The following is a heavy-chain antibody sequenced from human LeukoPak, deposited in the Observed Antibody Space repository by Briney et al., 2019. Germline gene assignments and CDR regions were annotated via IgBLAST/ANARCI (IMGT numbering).Heavy chain of an antibody. Sequence: SETLSLTCAVYGGSFSGYYWSWIRQPPGKGLEWIGEINHSGSTNYNPSLKSRVTISVDTSKNQFPLNLNSVTAADTAVYFCASARWDFWGQGILVTVSS. CDR3: ASARWDF. CDR2: INHSGST. CDR1: GGSFSGYY. D-gene: IGHD4-23*01. V-gene: IGHV4-34*01. J-gene: IGHJ4*02.